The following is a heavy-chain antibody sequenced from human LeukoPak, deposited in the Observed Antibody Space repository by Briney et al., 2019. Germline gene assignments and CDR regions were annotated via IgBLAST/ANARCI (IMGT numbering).Heavy chain of an antibody. V-gene: IGHV4-4*07. J-gene: IGHJ4*02. D-gene: IGHD1-26*01. Sequence: SETLSLTCTVSGGSISSYYWSWLRQPAGKGLEWLGRIYTSGSTNYNPSLKSRVTMSVDTSKNQFSLKLSSVTAADTAVYYCARDTLPLGAPTFAEGPSRFDYWGQGTLVTVSS. CDR3: ARDTLPLGAPTFAEGPSRFDY. CDR1: GGSISSYY. CDR2: IYTSGST.